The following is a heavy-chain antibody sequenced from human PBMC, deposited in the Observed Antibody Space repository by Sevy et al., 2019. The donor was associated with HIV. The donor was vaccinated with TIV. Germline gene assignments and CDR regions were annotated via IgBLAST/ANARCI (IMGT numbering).Heavy chain of an antibody. D-gene: IGHD6-19*01. CDR1: GFTFSSYG. J-gene: IGHJ1*01. V-gene: IGHV3-33*06. CDR3: AKDGIAVAGTSPEYFQH. CDR2: IWYDGSNK. Sequence: GGSLRLSCAASGFTFSSYGMHWVRQAPGKGLEWVAVIWYDGSNKYYAYSVKGRFTISRDNSKNTLYLQMNSLRAEDTAVYYCAKDGIAVAGTSPEYFQHWGQGTLVTVSS.